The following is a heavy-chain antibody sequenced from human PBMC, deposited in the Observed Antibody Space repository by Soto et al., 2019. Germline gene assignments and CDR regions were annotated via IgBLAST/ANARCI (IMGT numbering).Heavy chain of an antibody. CDR1: GGSISSGGYY. CDR2: IYYSGST. J-gene: IGHJ4*02. V-gene: IGHV4-31*03. D-gene: IGHD2-15*01. CDR3: ARGPGYCSGGSCYAQYYFDY. Sequence: QVQLQESGPGLVKPSQTLSLTCTVSGGSISSGGYYWSWIRQHPGKGLEWIGYIYYSGSTYYNPSLKSRVTISVDTSKNQFSRKLSSVTAADTAVYYCARGPGYCSGGSCYAQYYFDYWGQGTLVTVSS.